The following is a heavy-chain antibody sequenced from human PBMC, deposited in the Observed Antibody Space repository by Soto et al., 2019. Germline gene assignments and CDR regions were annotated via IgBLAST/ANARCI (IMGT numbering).Heavy chain of an antibody. D-gene: IGHD5-12*01. CDR2: IYYSGST. J-gene: IGHJ5*02. Sequence: SETLSLTCTVAGGSISSYYWSWIRQPPGKGLEWIGYIYYSGSTNYNPSLKSRVTISVDTSKNQFSLKLSSVTAAGTAVYYCARSRGYGSMNWFDPWGQGTLVTVSS. CDR1: GGSISSYY. V-gene: IGHV4-59*01. CDR3: ARSRGYGSMNWFDP.